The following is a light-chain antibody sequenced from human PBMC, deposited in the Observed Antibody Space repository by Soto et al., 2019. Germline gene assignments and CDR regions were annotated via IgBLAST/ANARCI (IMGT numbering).Light chain of an antibody. J-gene: IGLJ3*02. CDR1: SSDVGAYNS. CDR2: EVN. CDR3: NSHGGSNNFWV. V-gene: IGLV2-8*01. Sequence: QAVVTQPPSASGSPGQSVTISCTGTSSDVGAYNSVSWYQQHPGKAPRLMIYEVNKRPSGVPDRFPGSKSGNMASLTVSGLQAEDEADYYCNSHGGSNNFWVFGGGTKVTVL.